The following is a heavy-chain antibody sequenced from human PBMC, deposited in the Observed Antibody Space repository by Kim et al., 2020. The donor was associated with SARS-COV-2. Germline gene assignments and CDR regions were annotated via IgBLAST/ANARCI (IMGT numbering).Heavy chain of an antibody. V-gene: IGHV1-46*01. CDR1: GYTFTNYF. J-gene: IGHJ2*01. Sequence: ASVKVSCKPSGYTFTNYFVHWVRQAPGQGLEWVGAINPSGGNTMYAQKFQGRLTMTTDTSTSTIYMALNSLTSEDTAVYYCAREGRSFGVVRGLDHWGR. CDR3: AREGRSFGVVRGLDH. CDR2: INPSGGNT. D-gene: IGHD3-3*01.